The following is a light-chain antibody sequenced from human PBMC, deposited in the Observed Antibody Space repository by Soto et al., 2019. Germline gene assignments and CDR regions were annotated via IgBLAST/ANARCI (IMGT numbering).Light chain of an antibody. CDR1: SSDVGSYNR. V-gene: IGLV2-18*01. J-gene: IGLJ2*01. CDR2: EVS. CDR3: SLYTSSNTRV. Sequence: QSALTQPPSVSGSPGQSVAISCTGTSSDVGSYNRVSWYQQPPGTAPKLMIYEVSNRPSGVPDRFSGSKSGNTASLTISGLQAEDETDYYCSLYTSSNTRVFGGGTKLTVL.